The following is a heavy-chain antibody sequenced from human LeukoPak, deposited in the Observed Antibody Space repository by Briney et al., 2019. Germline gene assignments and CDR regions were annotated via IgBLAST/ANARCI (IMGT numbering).Heavy chain of an antibody. V-gene: IGHV4-59*11. CDR2: IYYSGST. J-gene: IGHJ5*02. CDR1: GGSISSHY. CDR3: AREGGYCSSTSCYTTNWFDP. D-gene: IGHD2-2*02. Sequence: SETLSLTCTVSGGSISSHYWSWIRQPPGKGLEWIGYIYYSGSTNYNPSLKSRVTISVDTSKNQFSLKLSSVTAADTAVYYCAREGGYCSSTSCYTTNWFDPWGQGTLVTVSS.